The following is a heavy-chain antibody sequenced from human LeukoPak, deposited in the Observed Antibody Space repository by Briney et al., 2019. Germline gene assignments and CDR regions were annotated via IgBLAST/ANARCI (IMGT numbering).Heavy chain of an antibody. CDR2: IYYSGST. V-gene: IGHV4-39*07. Sequence: SETLSLTCTVSGGSISSSSYYWRWIRQPPGKGLEWIGSIYYSGSTYYNPSLKRRVTISVDTSKNQFSLKLSSVTAADTAVYYCAGLLSFDYWGQGTLVTVSS. CDR3: AGLLSFDY. CDR1: GGSISSSSYY. J-gene: IGHJ4*02. D-gene: IGHD2-21*02.